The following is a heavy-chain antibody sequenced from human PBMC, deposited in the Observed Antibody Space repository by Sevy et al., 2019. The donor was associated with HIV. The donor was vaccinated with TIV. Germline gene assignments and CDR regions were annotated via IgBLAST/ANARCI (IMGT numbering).Heavy chain of an antibody. CDR1: GDSVSSNSAA. D-gene: IGHD1-26*01. J-gene: IGHJ5*02. Sequence: SETLSLTCAISGDSVSSNSAAWNWIRQSPSRGLEWLGRTYYRSKWYNDYVVSVKSRISINPDTSKNQFYLQLNSVTPEDTAVYFCATGIPEWELGGHWFDPWGQGTLVTVSS. CDR3: ATGIPEWELGGHWFDP. CDR2: TYYRSKWYN. V-gene: IGHV6-1*01.